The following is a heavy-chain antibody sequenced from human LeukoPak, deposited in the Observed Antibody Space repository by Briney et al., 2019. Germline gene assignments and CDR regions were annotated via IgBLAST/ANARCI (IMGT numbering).Heavy chain of an antibody. J-gene: IGHJ4*02. CDR2: IYPGDSDT. CDR1: GSSFTSYW. Sequence: GESLKISGQASGSSFTSYWIGWVRQLPGKGLEWIGIIYPGDSDTRYSPSFQGQVTISADKSISTAYLQWSSLKASDTAMYYCARRGYCSSTSCYTGFDYWGQGTLVTVSS. D-gene: IGHD2-2*02. CDR3: ARRGYCSSTSCYTGFDY. V-gene: IGHV5-51*01.